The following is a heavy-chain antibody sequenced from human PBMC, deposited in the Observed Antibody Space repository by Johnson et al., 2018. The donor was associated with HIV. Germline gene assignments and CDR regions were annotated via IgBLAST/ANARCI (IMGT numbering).Heavy chain of an antibody. Sequence: VQLVESGGGVVQPGRSLRLSCAASGFTFSSYAISWVRQAPWKGLEWVSAISGSGGSTYYADSVKGRFTISRDNSKNTLYLQMNSLRAEDTAVYYCSKLAGSAWDNAFDIWGQGTMVTVSS. CDR3: SKLAGSAWDNAFDI. CDR1: GFTFSSYA. CDR2: ISGSGGST. V-gene: IGHV3-23*04. D-gene: IGHD1-26*01. J-gene: IGHJ3*02.